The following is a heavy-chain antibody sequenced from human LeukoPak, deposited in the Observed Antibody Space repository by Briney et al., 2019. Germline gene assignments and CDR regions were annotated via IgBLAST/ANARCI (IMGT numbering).Heavy chain of an antibody. CDR2: IKQDGSEK. V-gene: IGHV3-7*01. J-gene: IGHJ6*03. CDR1: GFTFSSYW. Sequence: GGSLRLSCAASGFTFSSYWMSWVRQAPGKGLEWVANIKQDGSEKYYVDSVKGRFTISRDNAKSSLYLQMNSLRAEDTAVYYCARDFSPGIAAPYYYYYMDVWGKGTTVTVS. CDR3: ARDFSPGIAAPYYYYYMDV. D-gene: IGHD6-13*01.